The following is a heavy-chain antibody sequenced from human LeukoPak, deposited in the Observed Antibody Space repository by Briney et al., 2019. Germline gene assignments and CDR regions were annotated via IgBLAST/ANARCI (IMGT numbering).Heavy chain of an antibody. CDR2: INPNSGGT. CDR3: ARRSSGYYFDY. Sequence: ASVKVSCKASGYTFTGYYIHWVRQAPGQGLEWMGRINPNSGGTNYAQKFRGRVTMTRDTSISTAYMELSRLRSDDTAVYYCARRSSGYYFDYWGQGTLVTVSS. D-gene: IGHD6-19*01. J-gene: IGHJ4*02. CDR1: GYTFTGYY. V-gene: IGHV1-2*06.